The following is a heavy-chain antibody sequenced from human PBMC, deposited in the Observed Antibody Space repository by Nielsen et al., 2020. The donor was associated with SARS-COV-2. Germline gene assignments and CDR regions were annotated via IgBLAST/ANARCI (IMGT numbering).Heavy chain of an antibody. D-gene: IGHD6-6*01. V-gene: IGHV3-21*01. CDR3: AGSRGIAARLYYYYYYGMDV. J-gene: IGHJ6*02. Sequence: WIRQPPGKGLEWVSSISSSSSYIYYADSVKGRFTISRDNAKNSLYLQMNSLRAEDTAVYYCAGSRGIAARLYYYYYYGMDVWGQGTTVTVSS. CDR2: ISSSSSYI.